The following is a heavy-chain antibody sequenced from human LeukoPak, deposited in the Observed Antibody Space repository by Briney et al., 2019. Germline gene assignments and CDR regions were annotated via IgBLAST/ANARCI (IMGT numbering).Heavy chain of an antibody. V-gene: IGHV3-74*01. Sequence: GGSLRLSCAVSGFTSSSDWMHWVRQAPGKGLVWVSRINNDGSRTNYADSVKGRFTISRDNAKNTVYLQMNSLRAEDTAMYYCTRMDDTSGKNWFDPWGQGALVTVSS. J-gene: IGHJ5*02. CDR3: TRMDDTSGKNWFDP. CDR1: GFTSSSDW. CDR2: INNDGSRT. D-gene: IGHD3-22*01.